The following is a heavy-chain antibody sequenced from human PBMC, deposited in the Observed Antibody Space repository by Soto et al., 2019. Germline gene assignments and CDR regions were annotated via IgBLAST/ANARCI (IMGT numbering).Heavy chain of an antibody. CDR3: AADLSAYNWFDP. Sequence: ASVKVSCKASGFTFTSSAMQWVRQARGQRLEWIGWIVVGSGNTNYAQKFQERVTITRDMSTSTAYMELSSLRSEDTAVYYCAADLSAYNWFDPWGQGTLVTVSS. V-gene: IGHV1-58*02. D-gene: IGHD3-10*01. J-gene: IGHJ5*02. CDR2: IVVGSGNT. CDR1: GFTFTSSA.